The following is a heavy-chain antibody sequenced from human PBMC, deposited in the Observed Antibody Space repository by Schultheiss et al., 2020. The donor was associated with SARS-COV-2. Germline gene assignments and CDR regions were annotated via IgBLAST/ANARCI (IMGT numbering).Heavy chain of an antibody. Sequence: GESLKISCAASGFTFSNAWMSWVRQAPGKGLEWVGRIKSKTDGGTTDYAAPVKGRFTISRDDSKNTLYLQMNSLKTEDTAVYYCTTQARRGLHSGWYELEYFQHWGQGTLVNVSS. CDR1: GFTFSNAW. J-gene: IGHJ1*01. CDR3: TTQARRGLHSGWYELEYFQH. D-gene: IGHD6-19*01. CDR2: IKSKTDGGTT. V-gene: IGHV3-15*01.